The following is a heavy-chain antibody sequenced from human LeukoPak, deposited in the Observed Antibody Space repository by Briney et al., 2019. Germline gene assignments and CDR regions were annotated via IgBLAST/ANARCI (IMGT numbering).Heavy chain of an antibody. CDR2: ISSSSSYI. D-gene: IGHD3-3*01. V-gene: IGHV3-21*01. Sequence: PGGSLRLSCAASGFTFSNAWMSWVRQAPGKGLEWVSSISSSSSYIYYADSVKGRFTISRDNAKNSLYLQMDSLRAEDTAVYYCATSDDLWSGMDNWGQGTLVTVSS. J-gene: IGHJ4*02. CDR3: ATSDDLWSGMDN. CDR1: GFTFSNAW.